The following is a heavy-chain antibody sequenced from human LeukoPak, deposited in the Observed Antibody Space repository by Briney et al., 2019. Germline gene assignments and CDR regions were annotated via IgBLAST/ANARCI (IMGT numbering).Heavy chain of an antibody. Sequence: GGSLRLSCAASGFTFSSYEMNWVRQAPGTGLEWVAYISHRADNIYYADSVRGRFTISRDNAKNLVYLEMNSLRAEDTAVYYCARVPGEMGATLAYLDYWGQGTLVFVSS. J-gene: IGHJ4*02. CDR1: GFTFSSYE. D-gene: IGHD1-26*01. CDR2: ISHRADNI. CDR3: ARVPGEMGATLAYLDY. V-gene: IGHV3-48*03.